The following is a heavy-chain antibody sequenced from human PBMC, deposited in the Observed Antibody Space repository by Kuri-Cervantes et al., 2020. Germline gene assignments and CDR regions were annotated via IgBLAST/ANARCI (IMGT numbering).Heavy chain of an antibody. J-gene: IGHJ3*02. Sequence: LSCTVSGGSISSGSYYWSWIRQPAGKGLEWIGRIYTSGSTNYNPSLKSRVTMSVDTSKNQFSLKLSSVTAADTAVYYCARVLRSALGAFDIWGQGTMVTVSS. CDR3: ARVLRSALGAFDI. D-gene: IGHD5-24*01. CDR1: GGSISSGSYY. V-gene: IGHV4-61*02. CDR2: IYTSGST.